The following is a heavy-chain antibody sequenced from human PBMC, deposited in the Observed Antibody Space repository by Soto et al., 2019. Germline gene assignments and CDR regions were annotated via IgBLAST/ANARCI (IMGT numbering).Heavy chain of an antibody. V-gene: IGHV3-23*01. Sequence: EVQVLESGGGLVQPGGSLRLSCAASGFTFSSHAMSWVRRAPGKGLEWVSAIGTSHTPYYAAYYADSVKGRFTISRDNSKNTLFLQMNSLGAEDTAVYYFARHSGSDQAGRNFDSWGQGTLVTVSS. J-gene: IGHJ4*02. CDR3: ARHSGSDQAGRNFDS. D-gene: IGHD1-26*01. CDR1: GFTFSSHA. CDR2: IGTSHTPYYAA.